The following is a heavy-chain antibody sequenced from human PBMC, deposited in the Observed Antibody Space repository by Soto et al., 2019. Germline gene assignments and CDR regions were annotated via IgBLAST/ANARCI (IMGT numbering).Heavy chain of an antibody. Sequence: SQTLSLTCAISGDRVSSNSAAWNWIRLSPSRGLEWLARTYYRSRWYNDYAVAVRSRITVNADSSKNQFSLQLTSVTPDDTAIYYVAGPPSPEWLYRDVGGRGTPVTVSS. D-gene: IGHD5-12*01. V-gene: IGHV6-1*01. CDR3: AGPPSPEWLYRDV. J-gene: IGHJ6*03. CDR2: TYYRSRWYN. CDR1: GDRVSSNSAA.